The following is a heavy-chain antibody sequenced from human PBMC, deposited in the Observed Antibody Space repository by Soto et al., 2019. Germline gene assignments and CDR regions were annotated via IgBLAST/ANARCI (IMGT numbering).Heavy chain of an antibody. J-gene: IGHJ4*02. CDR1: GFTFSSYS. CDR2: IKPDGSDK. Sequence: RLSCAASGFTFSSYSMSWVRQAPGKGLQWVASIKPDGSDKYYMDSVKGRFAISRDNAKNSLYLQMNSLRAKDTALYYCARILSSSARDYWGQGALVTVSS. V-gene: IGHV3-7*03. CDR3: ARILSSSARDY. D-gene: IGHD3-22*01.